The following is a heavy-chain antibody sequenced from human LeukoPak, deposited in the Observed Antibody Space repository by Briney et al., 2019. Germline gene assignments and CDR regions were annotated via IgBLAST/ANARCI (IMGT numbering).Heavy chain of an antibody. J-gene: IGHJ4*02. D-gene: IGHD5-18*01. CDR2: IKSDGSTT. CDR3: ARVVDTHFDY. CDR1: GFTFSSYW. Sequence: GGSLRLSCAASGFTFSSYWMHWVRKAPGKGRVWVSRIKSDGSTTTYADSVKGRFTISRDNAKNTLYLQMNSLRAEDTAVYYCARVVDTHFDYWGQGTLVTVSS. V-gene: IGHV3-74*01.